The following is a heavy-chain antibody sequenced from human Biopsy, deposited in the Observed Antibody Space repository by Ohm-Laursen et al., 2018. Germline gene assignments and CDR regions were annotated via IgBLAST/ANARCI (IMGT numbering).Heavy chain of an antibody. Sequence: SLRLSCAASGFTLSNYGMHWVRQAPGRGLEWVAAVSSDGKNKHYADSVQGRFTISRDNSKNTVDLQMNSQRAEDTAVYYCAKGLYSGSYYYDSWGQGTLVTVSS. CDR3: AKGLYSGSYYYDS. CDR2: VSSDGKNK. D-gene: IGHD1-26*01. V-gene: IGHV3-30*18. CDR1: GFTLSNYG. J-gene: IGHJ4*02.